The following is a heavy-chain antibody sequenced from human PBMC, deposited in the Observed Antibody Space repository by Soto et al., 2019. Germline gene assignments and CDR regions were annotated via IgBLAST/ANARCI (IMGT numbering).Heavy chain of an antibody. D-gene: IGHD3-10*01. J-gene: IGHJ4*02. V-gene: IGHV4-39*01. CDR2: IYYSGST. Sequence: QLQLQESGPGLVKPSETLSLTCTVSGGSISSSSYYWGWIRQPPGKGLGWIGSIYYSGSTYYNPSLKSRVTISVDTSKNQFSLKLSSVTAADTAVYYCARRPYGSGAYFDYWGQGTLVTVSS. CDR1: GGSISSSSYY. CDR3: ARRPYGSGAYFDY.